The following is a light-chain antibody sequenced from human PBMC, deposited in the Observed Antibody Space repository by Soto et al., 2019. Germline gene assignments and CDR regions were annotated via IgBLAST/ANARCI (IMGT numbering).Light chain of an antibody. CDR3: QQYNNWPQT. CDR1: QSVNRN. J-gene: IGKJ1*01. Sequence: EMVMTQSPASLSVSPGERVTLSCRASQSVNRNLAWYQQKPGQAPRLLIYGASTRASGLPARFSVSGSGTEFTLTISSLQSEDLAVYYCQQYNNWPQTFGQGTKVEIK. V-gene: IGKV3-15*01. CDR2: GAS.